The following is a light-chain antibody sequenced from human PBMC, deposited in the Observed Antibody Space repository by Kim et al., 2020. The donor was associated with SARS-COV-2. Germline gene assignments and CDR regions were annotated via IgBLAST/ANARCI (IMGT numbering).Light chain of an antibody. Sequence: SVYAGQTARITCSGDVLAKKYARWFQQKPGQAPVLVIYKDSERPSGIPERFSGSSSGTTVTLNISGAQVENEADYYCYSAADNNRVFGGGTQLTVL. CDR1: VLAKKY. V-gene: IGLV3-27*01. CDR2: KDS. CDR3: YSAADNNRV. J-gene: IGLJ3*02.